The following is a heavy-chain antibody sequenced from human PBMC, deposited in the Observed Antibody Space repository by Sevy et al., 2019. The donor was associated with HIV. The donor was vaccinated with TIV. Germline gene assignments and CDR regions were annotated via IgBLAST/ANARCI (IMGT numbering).Heavy chain of an antibody. D-gene: IGHD1-1*01. Sequence: GGSLRLSCAASGFTFSSYWMHWVRQAPGKGLVWVSRINSDGSSTSYADSVKGRFTISRDNAKNTLYLQMNSLRAEDTAVYYCARVYDGYNYIYYYYYGKDVWGQGTTVTVSS. CDR3: ARVYDGYNYIYYYYYGKDV. J-gene: IGHJ6*02. V-gene: IGHV3-74*01. CDR1: GFTFSSYW. CDR2: INSDGSST.